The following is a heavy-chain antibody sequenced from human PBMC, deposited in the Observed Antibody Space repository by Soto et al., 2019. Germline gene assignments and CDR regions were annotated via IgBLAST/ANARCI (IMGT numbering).Heavy chain of an antibody. CDR1: GYTFTSYA. CDR2: INAGNGNT. D-gene: IGHD5-12*01. V-gene: IGHV1-3*01. J-gene: IGHJ4*02. Sequence: ASVKVSCKASGYTFTSYAMHWVRQAPGQRLEWMGWINAGNGNTKYSQKFQGRVTITRDTSASTAYMELSSLRSEDTAVYYCATDGRWLQFALDYWGQGTLVTVSS. CDR3: ATDGRWLQFALDY.